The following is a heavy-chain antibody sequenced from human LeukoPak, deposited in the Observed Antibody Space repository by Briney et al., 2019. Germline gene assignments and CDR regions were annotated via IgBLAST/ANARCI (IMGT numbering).Heavy chain of an antibody. Sequence: SETLSLTCTVSGGSISTYYWSWIRQPAGKGLEWIGRIYTSGSTNYNPSLKGRVTISVDKSKNQFSLKLSSVTAADTAVYYCARDHDTYGERYFDYWGQGTLVTVSS. J-gene: IGHJ4*02. CDR1: GGSISTYY. D-gene: IGHD4-17*01. CDR2: IYTSGST. CDR3: ARDHDTYGERYFDY. V-gene: IGHV4-4*07.